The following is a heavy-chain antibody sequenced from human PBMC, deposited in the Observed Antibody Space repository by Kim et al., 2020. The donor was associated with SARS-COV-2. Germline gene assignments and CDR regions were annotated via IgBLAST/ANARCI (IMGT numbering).Heavy chain of an antibody. CDR2: ISAYNGNT. J-gene: IGHJ5*02. V-gene: IGHV1-18*04. Sequence: ASVKVSCKASGYTFTSYGISWVRQAPGQGLEWMGWISAYNGNTNYAQKLQGRVTMTTDTSTSTAYMELRSLRSDDTAVYYCARDYCSSTSCYSGWLDPWGQGTLVTVSS. D-gene: IGHD2-2*01. CDR3: ARDYCSSTSCYSGWLDP. CDR1: GYTFTSYG.